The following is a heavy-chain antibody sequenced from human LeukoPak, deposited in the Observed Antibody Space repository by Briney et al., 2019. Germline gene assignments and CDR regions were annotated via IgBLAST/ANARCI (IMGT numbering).Heavy chain of an antibody. J-gene: IGHJ6*02. CDR3: AREEYYYDSSGYYSYGMDV. D-gene: IGHD3-22*01. Sequence: PGGSLRLSCAASGFTVSSNYMSWVRPAPGKGLEWVSVIYSGGSTYYADSVKGRFTISRDNSKNTLYLQMNSLRAEDTAVYYCAREEYYYDSSGYYSYGMDVWGQGTTVTVSS. CDR2: IYSGGST. V-gene: IGHV3-53*01. CDR1: GFTVSSNY.